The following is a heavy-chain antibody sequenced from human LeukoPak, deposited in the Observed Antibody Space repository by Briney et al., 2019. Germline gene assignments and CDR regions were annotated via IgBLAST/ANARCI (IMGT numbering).Heavy chain of an antibody. CDR3: ARATYSGSYFGGYYYYGMDV. V-gene: IGHV4-4*02. CDR1: GGSISSSNW. J-gene: IGHJ6*02. CDR2: IYHSGST. D-gene: IGHD1-26*01. Sequence: SETLSLTCVVSGGSISSSNWWSWVRQPPGKGLEWIGEIYHSGSTNNNPSLQSRVTISVDKSKNQFSLKLSSVTAADTAVYYCARATYSGSYFGGYYYYGMDVWGQGTTVTVSS.